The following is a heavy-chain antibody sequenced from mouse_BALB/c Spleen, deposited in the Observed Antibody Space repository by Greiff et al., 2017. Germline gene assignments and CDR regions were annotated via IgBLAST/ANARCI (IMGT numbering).Heavy chain of an antibody. J-gene: IGHJ2*01. D-gene: IGHD4-1*01. Sequence: VQLQQSGPELVKPGASVKISCKASGYSFTGYYMHWVKQSHVKSLEWIGRINPYNGATSYNQNFKDKASLTVDKSSSTAYMELHSLTSEDSAVYYCARQKTGTDYWGQGTTLTVSS. CDR2: INPYNGAT. V-gene: IGHV1-31*01. CDR1: GYSFTGYY. CDR3: ARQKTGTDY.